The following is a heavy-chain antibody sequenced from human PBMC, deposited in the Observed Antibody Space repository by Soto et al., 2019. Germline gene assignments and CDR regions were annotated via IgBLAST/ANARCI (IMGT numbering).Heavy chain of an antibody. CDR2: IIPIFGTA. CDR1: GGTFSSYA. CDR3: ARCIYSYGLEQRRSPRYYGMDV. D-gene: IGHD5-18*01. J-gene: IGHJ6*02. Sequence: QVQLVQSGAEVKKPGSSVKVSCKASGGTFSSYAISWVRQAPGQGLEWMGGIIPIFGTANYAQKFQGRVTITADQSTSTAYMELSSLRSEDTAVYYCARCIYSYGLEQRRSPRYYGMDVWGQGTTVTVSS. V-gene: IGHV1-69*12.